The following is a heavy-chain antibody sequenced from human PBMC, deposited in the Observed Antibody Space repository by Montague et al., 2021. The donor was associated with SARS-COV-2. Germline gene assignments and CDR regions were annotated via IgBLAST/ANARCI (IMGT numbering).Heavy chain of an antibody. V-gene: IGHV3-33*06. J-gene: IGHJ2*01. CDR2: IWYDGSNK. D-gene: IGHD6-19*01. CDR3: AKEIIEVAADWYFDL. CDR1: GFTFSSYG. Sequence: SLRLSCAASGFTFSSYGMHWVRQAPGKGLEWVAVIWYDGSNKYYADSVKGRFTISRDNSKNTLYLQMNSLRAEDTAVYYCAKEIIEVAADWYFDLWGRGTLVTVS.